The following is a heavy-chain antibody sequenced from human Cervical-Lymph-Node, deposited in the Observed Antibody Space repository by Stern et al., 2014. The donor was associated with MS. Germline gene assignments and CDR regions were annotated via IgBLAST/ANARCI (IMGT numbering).Heavy chain of an antibody. J-gene: IGHJ3*02. CDR3: AREDDSTIAFDI. CDR1: GGSISSYY. CDR2: FYYSGST. Sequence: VQLEESGPRLVKPSETLSLTCTVSGGSISSYYWSWIRQPPGKGLEWIGYFYYSGSTKYNPSLKSRVTMSVDTSKNRLSLHLTSVTAADTAVYYCAREDDSTIAFDIWGQGTMVTVSS. V-gene: IGHV4-59*01. D-gene: IGHD2/OR15-2a*01.